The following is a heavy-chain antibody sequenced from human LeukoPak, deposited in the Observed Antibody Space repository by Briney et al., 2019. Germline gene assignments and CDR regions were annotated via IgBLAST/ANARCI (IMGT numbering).Heavy chain of an antibody. CDR2: ISSSSSYI. CDR1: GFTFSSYS. J-gene: IGHJ4*02. V-gene: IGHV3-21*01. CDR3: ARGGRAVAGLGY. D-gene: IGHD6-19*01. Sequence: GGSLRLSCAASGFTFSSYSMNWVRQAPGKGLEWVSSISSSSSYIYYADSVKGRFTISRDNAKNSLYLQMDSLRAEDTAVYYCARGGRAVAGLGYWGQGTLVTVSS.